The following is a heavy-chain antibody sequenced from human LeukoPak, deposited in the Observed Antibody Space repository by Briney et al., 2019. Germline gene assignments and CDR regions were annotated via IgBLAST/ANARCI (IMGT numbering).Heavy chain of an antibody. V-gene: IGHV3-33*01. J-gene: IGHJ5*02. D-gene: IGHD4-17*01. Sequence: GALLLSCAASGFTFSSYGMHWVRPAPGKGLEWVAVIWYDGSNKYYADSVKGRFTISRDNSKNTLYLQMNRLRAEDTAVYYCARERGVSVTTYWFDPWGQGTLVTVSS. CDR1: GFTFSSYG. CDR3: ARERGVSVTTYWFDP. CDR2: IWYDGSNK.